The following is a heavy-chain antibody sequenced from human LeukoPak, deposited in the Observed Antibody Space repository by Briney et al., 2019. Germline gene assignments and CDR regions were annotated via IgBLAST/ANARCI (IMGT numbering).Heavy chain of an antibody. CDR1: GGSFSGYY. D-gene: IGHD3-3*01. Sequence: PSETLSLTCAVYGGSFSGYYWSWIRQPPGKGLEWIGEINHSGSTNYNPSLKSRVTISVGTSKNQFSLKLSSVTAADTAVYYCARTKYDFWSGYYYYGMDVWGQGTTVTVSS. J-gene: IGHJ6*02. V-gene: IGHV4-34*01. CDR2: INHSGST. CDR3: ARTKYDFWSGYYYYGMDV.